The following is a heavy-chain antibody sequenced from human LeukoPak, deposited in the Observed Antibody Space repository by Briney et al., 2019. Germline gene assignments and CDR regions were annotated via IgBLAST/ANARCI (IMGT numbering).Heavy chain of an antibody. CDR1: GYTFTSYG. V-gene: IGHV1-18*01. Sequence: GASVKVSCKASGYTFTSYGISWVRQAPGQGLEWMGWISAYNGNTNYAQKFQGRVIMTTDTSTSTTYMEVRSLRSDDTAVYYCARDDDYNPLVHWGQGTLVTVSS. J-gene: IGHJ4*02. CDR3: ARDDDYNPLVH. CDR2: ISAYNGNT. D-gene: IGHD4/OR15-4a*01.